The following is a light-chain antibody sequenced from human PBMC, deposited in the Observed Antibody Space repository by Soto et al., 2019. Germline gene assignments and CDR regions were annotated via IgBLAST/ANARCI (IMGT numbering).Light chain of an antibody. CDR3: QQYNSYSPLT. J-gene: IGKJ4*01. V-gene: IGKV1-5*03. Sequence: DIQMTQSPSTLSASVGDRVTITCRASQSISSWLAWYQLKPGKAPKLLIYKASNLESGVPSRFSGSGSGTEFTLPISSLLPDDVATYYCQQYNSYSPLTFGGGTKVEIK. CDR2: KAS. CDR1: QSISSW.